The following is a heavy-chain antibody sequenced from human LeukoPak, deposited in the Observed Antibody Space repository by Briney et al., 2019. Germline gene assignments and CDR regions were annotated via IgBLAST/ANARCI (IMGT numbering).Heavy chain of an antibody. CDR2: IKSTRDGGAT. Sequence: GGSLRLSCEASGFTFKNAWMIWVRQAPGKGPEWVGRIKSTRDGGATEYAAPVKGRFTISRDDSKNTVYLQMSSLITDDTAVYYCARDIRGLGSCFDYWGQGTLVTVSS. V-gene: IGHV3-15*01. CDR1: GFTFKNAW. D-gene: IGHD3-10*01. CDR3: ARDIRGLGSCFDY. J-gene: IGHJ4*02.